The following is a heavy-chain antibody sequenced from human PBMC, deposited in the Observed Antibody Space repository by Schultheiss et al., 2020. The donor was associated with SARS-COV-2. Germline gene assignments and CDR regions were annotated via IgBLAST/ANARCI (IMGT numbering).Heavy chain of an antibody. Sequence: SVKVSCKASGYTFTSYGISWVRQAPGQGLEWMGGIIPIFGTANYAQKFQGRVTITADESTSTAYMELSSLRSEDTAVYYCARDLSYSSSLYYYYGMDVWGQGTTVTVSS. CDR2: IIPIFGTA. D-gene: IGHD6-13*01. J-gene: IGHJ6*02. CDR1: GYTFTSYG. CDR3: ARDLSYSSSLYYYYGMDV. V-gene: IGHV1-69*13.